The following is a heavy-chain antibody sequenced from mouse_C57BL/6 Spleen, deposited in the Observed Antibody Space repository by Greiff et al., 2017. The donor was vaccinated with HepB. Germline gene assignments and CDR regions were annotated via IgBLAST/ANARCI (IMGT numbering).Heavy chain of an antibody. J-gene: IGHJ3*01. V-gene: IGHV1-80*01. CDR3: ARCLSTTVVDWFAY. D-gene: IGHD1-1*01. CDR2: IYPGDGDT. Sequence: QVQLKQSGAELVKPGASVKISCKASGYAFSSYWMNWVKQRPGKGLEWIRQIYPGDGDTNYNGKFKGKATLTADKSSSTAYMQLSSLTSEDSAVYFCARCLSTTVVDWFAYWGQGTLVTVSA. CDR1: GYAFSSYW.